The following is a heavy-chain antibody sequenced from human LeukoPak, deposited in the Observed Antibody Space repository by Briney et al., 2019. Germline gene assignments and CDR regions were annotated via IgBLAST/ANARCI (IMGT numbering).Heavy chain of an antibody. D-gene: IGHD5-12*01. CDR1: GGSFSGYY. CDR2: INHSGNT. V-gene: IGHV4-34*01. J-gene: IGHJ4*02. Sequence: SETLSLTCAVYGGSFSGYYWSWIRQPPGKGLEWIGEINHSGNTNSNPSLKSRVTMSVDTSKNQFSLKLSSVTAADTAVYYCARVSGYDWESFYDYWGQGTLVTVSS. CDR3: ARVSGYDWESFYDY.